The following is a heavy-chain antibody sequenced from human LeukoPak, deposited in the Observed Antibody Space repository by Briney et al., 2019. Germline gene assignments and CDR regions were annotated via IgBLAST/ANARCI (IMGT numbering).Heavy chain of an antibody. Sequence: SETLSLTCTVSGGSISSYYWSWIRQPPGKGLEWIGYIYYSGSTNYNPSLKSRVTISVDTSKNQFSLKLSSVTAADTAVYYCARGRRYYDSSGYYPDFDYWGQGTLVTVSS. J-gene: IGHJ4*02. D-gene: IGHD3-22*01. CDR3: ARGRRYYDSSGYYPDFDY. V-gene: IGHV4-59*01. CDR1: GGSISSYY. CDR2: IYYSGST.